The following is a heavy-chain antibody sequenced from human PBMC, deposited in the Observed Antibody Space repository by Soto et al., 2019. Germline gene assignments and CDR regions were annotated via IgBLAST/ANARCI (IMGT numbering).Heavy chain of an antibody. D-gene: IGHD6-19*01. CDR1: GFTFSSYW. V-gene: IGHV3-74*01. CDR2: INSDGSST. CDR3: ARETYSSGWYVGGWFDP. J-gene: IGHJ5*02. Sequence: GGSLRLSCAASGFTFSSYWMHWVRQAPGKGLVWVTRINSDGSSTSYADSVKGRFTISRDNAKNTLYLQMNILLAEDTAVYYCARETYSSGWYVGGWFDPWGQGT.